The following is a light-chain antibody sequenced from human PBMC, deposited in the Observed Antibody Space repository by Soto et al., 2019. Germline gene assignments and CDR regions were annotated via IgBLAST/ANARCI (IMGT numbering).Light chain of an antibody. CDR2: DDN. CDR1: ISNIGGNS. J-gene: IGLJ1*01. CDR3: RSWDSSLSAYV. V-gene: IGLV1-51*01. Sequence: CFLNQPPAVSAAPGKKFNISCSGSISNIGGNSVSWYQQLPGTAPKLLIYDDNNLPSWIPDRFSGSKSGTSATLGITGFQTGDEADYYCRSWDSSLSAYVFGAGTKVTVL.